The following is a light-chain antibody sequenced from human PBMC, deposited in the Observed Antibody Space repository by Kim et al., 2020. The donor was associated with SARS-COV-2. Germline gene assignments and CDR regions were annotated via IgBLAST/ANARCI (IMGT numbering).Light chain of an antibody. CDR2: EDN. Sequence: GKPVTISCTRSGGSIASNYVQWYQQRTGSAPTTVIYEDNQRPSGVPDRFSGSIDSSSNSASLTISGLKTEDEADYYCQSYDSSNVVFGGGTQLTVL. J-gene: IGLJ2*01. CDR1: GGSIASNY. V-gene: IGLV6-57*03. CDR3: QSYDSSNVV.